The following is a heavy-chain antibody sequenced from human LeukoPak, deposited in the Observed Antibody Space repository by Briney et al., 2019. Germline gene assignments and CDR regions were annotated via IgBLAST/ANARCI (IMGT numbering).Heavy chain of an antibody. J-gene: IGHJ4*02. V-gene: IGHV4-39*07. D-gene: IGHD3-10*01. CDR3: TKGRGI. Sequence: SETLSLTCTVSGGSISSSSYYWGWIRQPPGKGLEWIGSVDHSGKAFYNPSLKSRLTISVDTSKNQVSLKLGSVTAADTAVYYCTKGRGIWGQGTLVTVSS. CDR1: GGSISSSSYY. CDR2: VDHSGKA.